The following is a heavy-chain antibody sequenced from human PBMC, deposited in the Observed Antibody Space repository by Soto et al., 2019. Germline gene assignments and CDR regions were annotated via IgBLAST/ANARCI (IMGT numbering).Heavy chain of an antibody. Sequence: PGESLQISCEASGYRFTSYWIAWVRQMPGKGLEWMGLIYPGDSETRYSLSFQGQVTISVDKSINTTYLHWSSLKASDTAMYLCARPEHYYGTGSDTGSMDVWGQGTTVTVSS. D-gene: IGHD3-10*01. CDR2: IYPGDSET. J-gene: IGHJ6*02. CDR1: GYRFTSYW. CDR3: ARPEHYYGTGSDTGSMDV. V-gene: IGHV5-51*01.